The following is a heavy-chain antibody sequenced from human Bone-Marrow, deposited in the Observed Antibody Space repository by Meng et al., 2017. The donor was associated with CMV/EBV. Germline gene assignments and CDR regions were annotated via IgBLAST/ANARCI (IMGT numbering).Heavy chain of an antibody. J-gene: IGHJ4*02. D-gene: IGHD3-10*01. CDR3: ASYGSGSFDY. V-gene: IGHV4-31*03. CDR1: GGSISSGCYY. CDR2: IYYSGST. Sequence: CTVCGGSISSGCYYWSWIRQHPGKGLEWIGYIYYSGSTYYNPSLKSRVTISVDTSKNQFSLKLSSVTAADTAVYYCASYGSGSFDYWGQGTLVTVSS.